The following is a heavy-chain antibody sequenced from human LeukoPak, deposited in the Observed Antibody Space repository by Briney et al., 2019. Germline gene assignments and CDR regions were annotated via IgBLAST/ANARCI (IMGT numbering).Heavy chain of an antibody. V-gene: IGHV3-23*01. J-gene: IGHJ3*02. CDR3: TRMGRMGRSDSFDI. CDR1: QFTFSTYA. D-gene: IGHD2-8*01. CDR2: VTGTSK. Sequence: GSLRLSCAASQFTFSTYAMSWVRQAPGKGLEWVSLVTGTSKYYADSAKGRFTISRDNSEDTLYLQMNSLRVDDTAVYFCTRMGRMGRSDSFDIWGQGTMVTVSS.